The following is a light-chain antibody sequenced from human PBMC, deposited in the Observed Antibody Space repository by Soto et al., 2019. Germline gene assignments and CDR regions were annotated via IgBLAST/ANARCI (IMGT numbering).Light chain of an antibody. V-gene: IGKV1-6*01. CDR1: QDIIDD. CDR3: QQIYSAPLT. J-gene: IGKJ4*01. CDR2: SAS. Sequence: AIQMTQSPSSLSASVGDRVTITCRASQDIIDDLGWFQQKPGKAPKLLISSASNLQGGAPSRFSGSGSGTDFTLTISTLQPEDFATYFCQQIYSAPLTFGGGTKVDIK.